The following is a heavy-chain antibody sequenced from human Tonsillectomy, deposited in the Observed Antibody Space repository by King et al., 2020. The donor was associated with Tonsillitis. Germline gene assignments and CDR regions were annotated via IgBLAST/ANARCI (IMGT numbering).Heavy chain of an antibody. CDR1: GYTFTGYY. CDR2: IHPNGGGT. CDR3: ARGDRYSGYVSLDY. D-gene: IGHD5-12*01. Sequence: VHLVSSVSSVQKPGASVKVSCKASGYTFTGYYTHLVRQAPGQGLEWMGWIHPNGGGTNYAQKFQGRVTMTRDTSISTAYMELSRLRSDDTAVYYCARGDRYSGYVSLDYWGQGTLVSVSS. V-gene: IGHV1-2*02. J-gene: IGHJ4*02.